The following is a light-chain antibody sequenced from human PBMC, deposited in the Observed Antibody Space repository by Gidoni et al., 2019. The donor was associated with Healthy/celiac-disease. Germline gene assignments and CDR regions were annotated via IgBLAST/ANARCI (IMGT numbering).Light chain of an antibody. Sequence: SYELTPPPSVSVSPGQTASITCSGDKLGDKSACWYQQKPGQSPVVVIYQDSKRPSGIPERFSGSNSGNTATLTISGTQAMDEADYYCQAWDSSTVVFGGGTKLTVL. V-gene: IGLV3-1*01. CDR2: QDS. CDR3: QAWDSSTVV. CDR1: KLGDKS. J-gene: IGLJ2*01.